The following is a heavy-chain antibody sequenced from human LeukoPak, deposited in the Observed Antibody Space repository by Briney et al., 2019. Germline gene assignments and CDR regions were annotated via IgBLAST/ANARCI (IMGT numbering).Heavy chain of an antibody. CDR2: INPNSGAP. CDR1: GYTFTGYY. Sequence: SVQVSCQDSGYTFTGYYLHWVRQAPGQGLEWMAWINPNSGAPNHAQHFQGRVTMTRDTSISTVYMELSRLRSDDTAVYYCAQVATHYWGQGTLVTASS. CDR3: AQVATHY. V-gene: IGHV1-2*02. D-gene: IGHD5-12*01. J-gene: IGHJ4*02.